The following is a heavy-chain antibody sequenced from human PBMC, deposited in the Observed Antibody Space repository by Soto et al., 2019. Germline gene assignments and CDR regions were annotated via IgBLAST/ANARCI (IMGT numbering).Heavy chain of an antibody. Sequence: PSETLSLTCAVSGGSFTSNNWWTCVRQPPGQGLELIWELDRTGSANYTPSLQSRATIYLDNSDTQFSLKVTSLTAADTAVYYCASRDPGTSVEYWGQGTSVPVS. J-gene: IGHJ4*02. CDR1: GGSFTSNNW. D-gene: IGHD1-7*01. V-gene: IGHV4-4*02. CDR3: ASRDPGTSVEY. CDR2: LDRTGSA.